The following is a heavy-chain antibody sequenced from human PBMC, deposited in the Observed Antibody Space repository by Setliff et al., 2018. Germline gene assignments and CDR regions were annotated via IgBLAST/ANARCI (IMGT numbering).Heavy chain of an antibody. Sequence: HPGGSLRLSCAASGFTFSSHGFHWVRQAPGKGLEWVAVIWYDGSNSYYADSVKGRFTISRDNSRNMLYMQMNSLRADDTAVYYCARGTQAYTSWTDSALGYWGKGTLVTVSS. D-gene: IGHD2-15*01. CDR1: GFTFSSHG. V-gene: IGHV3-33*01. CDR2: IWYDGSNS. J-gene: IGHJ4*02. CDR3: ARGTQAYTSWTDSALGY.